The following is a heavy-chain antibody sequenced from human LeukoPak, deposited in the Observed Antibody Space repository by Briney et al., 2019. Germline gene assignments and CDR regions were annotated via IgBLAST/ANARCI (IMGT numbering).Heavy chain of an antibody. D-gene: IGHD2-2*01. CDR2: IIPIFGTA. CDR1: GGTFSSYA. J-gene: IGHJ5*02. CDR3: AREGYCSSTSCPRGWFDP. V-gene: IGHV1-69*05. Sequence: SVKVSCKASGGTFSSYAISWVRQAPGQGLEWMGGIIPIFGTANYAQKFQGRVTIITDESTSTAYMELSSLRSEDTAVYYCAREGYCSSTSCPRGWFDPWGQGTLVTVSS.